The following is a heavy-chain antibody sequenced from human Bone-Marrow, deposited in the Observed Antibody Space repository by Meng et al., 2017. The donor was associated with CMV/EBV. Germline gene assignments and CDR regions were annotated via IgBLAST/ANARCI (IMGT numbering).Heavy chain of an antibody. J-gene: IGHJ5*02. CDR3: ARDRISGLTGDRGENWFDP. CDR1: GYTFTGYY. D-gene: IGHD7-27*01. V-gene: IGHV1-18*04. CDR2: ISAYNGNT. Sequence: ASVKVSCKASGYTFTGYYMHWVRQAPGQGLEWMGWISAYNGNTNYAQKLQGRVTMTTDTSTSTAYMELRSLRSDDTAVYYCARDRISGLTGDRGENWFDPWGQGTLVTVSS.